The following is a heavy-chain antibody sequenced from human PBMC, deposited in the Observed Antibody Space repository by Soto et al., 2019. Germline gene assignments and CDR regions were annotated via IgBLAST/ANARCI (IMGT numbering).Heavy chain of an antibody. CDR2: IRGSATTT. J-gene: IGHJ6*02. Sequence: EMQLLESGGGLVQPGGSLRLSCVGSGFTFRNYAMSWVRQAPGKGLEWVSAIRGSATTTYYADSVKGRCTISRDNSKNTVYLKIHSLRVEDTAIYYGAKYMLEVTPGMDVWGQGTTVTVSS. CDR3: AKYMLEVTPGMDV. V-gene: IGHV3-23*01. CDR1: GFTFRNYA. D-gene: IGHD2-21*02.